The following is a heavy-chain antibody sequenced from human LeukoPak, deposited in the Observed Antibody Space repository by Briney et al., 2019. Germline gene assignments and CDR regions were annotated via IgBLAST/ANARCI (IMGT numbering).Heavy chain of an antibody. V-gene: IGHV3-74*01. CDR1: GFTFSTYW. D-gene: IGHD6-19*01. J-gene: IGHJ5*02. CDR2: INSDGSSK. CDR3: ARDRRLLGFDP. Sequence: PGGSLRLSCAASGFTFSTYWMHWVRQAPGKGLMWVSHINSDGSSKTYADSVKGRFTISRDNAKNTLYLQMNSLRAGDTAVYHCARDRRLLGFDPWGQGTLVTVSS.